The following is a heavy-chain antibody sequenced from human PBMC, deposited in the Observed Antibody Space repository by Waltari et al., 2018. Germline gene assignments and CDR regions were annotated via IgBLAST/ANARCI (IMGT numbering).Heavy chain of an antibody. CDR1: GYSISSGYY. J-gene: IGHJ5*02. CDR3: ARVHSVSYAQASWFDP. D-gene: IGHD1-26*01. CDR2: MYHSGNT. Sequence: QVQLQESGPGLLKPSETLSLTCAVSGYSISSGYYWGWIRQPPEEGLEWIGSMYHSGNTYYNPSLKSRVTMSLDTSRNQFSLKLSSVTAADTAAYYCARVHSVSYAQASWFDPWGQGTLVTVSS. V-gene: IGHV4-38-2*01.